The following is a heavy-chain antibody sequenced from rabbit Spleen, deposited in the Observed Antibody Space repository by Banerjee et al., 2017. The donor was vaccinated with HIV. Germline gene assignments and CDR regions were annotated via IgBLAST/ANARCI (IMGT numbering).Heavy chain of an antibody. CDR1: GFDFTTYY. D-gene: IGHD6-1*01. J-gene: IGHJ4*01. Sequence: QVKETGGGLVQPGGSLTLSCKASGFDFTTYYMTWVRQAPGKGLEWIGLTEPIFDTTYYANWVNGRFTISSHNAQNTVDLQMNSLTAADTATYFCARVGGVGVYGYANLWGPGTLAPS. V-gene: IGHV1S7*01. CDR3: ARVGGVGVYGYANL. CDR2: TEPIFDTT.